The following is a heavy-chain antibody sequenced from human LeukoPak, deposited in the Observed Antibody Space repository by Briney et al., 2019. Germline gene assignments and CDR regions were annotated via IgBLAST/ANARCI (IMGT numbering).Heavy chain of an antibody. CDR1: GGSISSYY. J-gene: IGHJ2*01. D-gene: IGHD3-22*01. CDR2: IYTSGST. CDR3: ARGYYDSSGYPAWYFDL. V-gene: IGHV4-4*07. Sequence: SETLSLTCTVSGGSISSYYWSWIRRPAGKGLEWIGRIYTSGSTNYNPSLKSRVTMSVDTSKNQFSLKLSSVTAADTAVYYCARGYYDSSGYPAWYFDLWGRGTLVTVSS.